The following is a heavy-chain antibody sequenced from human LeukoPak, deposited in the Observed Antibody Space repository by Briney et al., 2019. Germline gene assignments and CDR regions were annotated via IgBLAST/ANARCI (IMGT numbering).Heavy chain of an antibody. J-gene: IGHJ4*02. CDR2: ISNSGSAK. V-gene: IGHV3-48*01. Sequence: GGSLRLSCAASRFSFSNHSMNWVRQAPGKGLEWVSYISNSGSAKYYAAAVKGRFTISRDNGKNSLYLQMNSLRAEDTAVYYCARMSGSRLPGNWGQGTLVTVSS. D-gene: IGHD3-3*01. CDR1: RFSFSNHS. CDR3: ARMSGSRLPGN.